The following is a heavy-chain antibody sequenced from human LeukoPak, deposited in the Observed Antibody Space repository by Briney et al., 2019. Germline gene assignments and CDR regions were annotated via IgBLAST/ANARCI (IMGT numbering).Heavy chain of an antibody. V-gene: IGHV3-23*01. CDR3: VNERSGWYGGYYFDY. D-gene: IGHD6-19*01. CDR2: ISGSGGST. Sequence: PGGSLRLSCAASGFTFSSYAMSWVRQAPGKGLEWVSAISGSGGSTYYADSVKGRFTISRDNSKNTLYLQMNSLRAEDTAVYYCVNERSGWYGGYYFDYWGQGTLVTVSS. CDR1: GFTFSSYA. J-gene: IGHJ4*02.